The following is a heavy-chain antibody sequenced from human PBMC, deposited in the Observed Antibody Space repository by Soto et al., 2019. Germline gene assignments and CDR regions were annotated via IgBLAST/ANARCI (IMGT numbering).Heavy chain of an antibody. CDR1: GFTFSDHY. Sequence: PGGSLRLSCAASGFTFSDHYMEWVRQAQGTGLEWVGRTRNKANSYTTEYATSVKGRFTISRDDSKNSLYLQMNSLKTEDTGVYYCARGSLLVRGWIYYYGMDVWGKGTTVTVS. CDR3: ARGSLLVRGWIYYYGMDV. CDR2: TRNKANSYTT. V-gene: IGHV3-72*01. D-gene: IGHD3-10*01. J-gene: IGHJ6*04.